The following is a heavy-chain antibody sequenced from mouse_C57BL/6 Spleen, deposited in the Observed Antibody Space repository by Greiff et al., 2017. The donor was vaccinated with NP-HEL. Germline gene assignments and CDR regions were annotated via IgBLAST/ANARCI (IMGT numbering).Heavy chain of an antibody. J-gene: IGHJ4*01. CDR1: GFTFSDYY. CDR3: AREGDSNYVWAMDY. CDR2: INYDGSST. D-gene: IGHD2-5*01. Sequence: EVNVVESEGGLVQPGSSMKLSCTASGFTFSDYYMAWVRQVPEKGLEWVANINYDGSSTYYLDSLKSRFIISRDNAKNILYLQMSSLKSEDTATYYCAREGDSNYVWAMDYWGQGTSVTVSS. V-gene: IGHV5-16*01.